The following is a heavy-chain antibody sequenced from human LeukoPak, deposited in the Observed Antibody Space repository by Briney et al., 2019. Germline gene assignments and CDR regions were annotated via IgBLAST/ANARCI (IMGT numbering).Heavy chain of an antibody. CDR2: ISSSSTI. Sequence: AGGSLRLSCAASGFTFSSYSMNWVRQAPGRGLEWVSYISSSSTIYYADSVKGRFTISRDNAKNSLYLQMNSLRAEDTAVYYCARDSTIFGVVIVDYWGQGTLVTVSS. J-gene: IGHJ4*02. CDR1: GFTFSSYS. D-gene: IGHD3-3*01. CDR3: ARDSTIFGVVIVDY. V-gene: IGHV3-48*04.